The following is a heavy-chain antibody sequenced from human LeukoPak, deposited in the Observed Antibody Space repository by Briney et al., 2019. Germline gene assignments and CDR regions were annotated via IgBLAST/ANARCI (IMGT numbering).Heavy chain of an antibody. CDR2: ISGSGGST. D-gene: IGHD2-15*01. Sequence: GGSLRLSCAASGFTFSSYAMSWVRQAPGKGLEWVSAISGSGGSTYYADSVKGRFTISRDNSKNTLYLQMNSLRAEDTAVYYCAIWGGYSSGGSCPNYWGQGTLVTVSS. V-gene: IGHV3-23*01. J-gene: IGHJ4*02. CDR1: GFTFSSYA. CDR3: AIWGGYSSGGSCPNY.